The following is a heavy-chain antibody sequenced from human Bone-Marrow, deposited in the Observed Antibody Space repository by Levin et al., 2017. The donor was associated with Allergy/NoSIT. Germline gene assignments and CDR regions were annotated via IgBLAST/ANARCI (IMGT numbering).Heavy chain of an antibody. Sequence: LRLSCTVSGGSISSGGHYWSWIRHHPGKGLEWIGYIYHLGSTYYNPSLESRVTISVDTSKNQFSLKLSSVTAADTAVYYCARDRYNWNDGGANWYDPWGQGTLVTVSS. CDR1: GGSISSGGHY. D-gene: IGHD1-1*01. J-gene: IGHJ5*02. CDR3: ARDRYNWNDGGANWYDP. V-gene: IGHV4-31*03. CDR2: IYHLGST.